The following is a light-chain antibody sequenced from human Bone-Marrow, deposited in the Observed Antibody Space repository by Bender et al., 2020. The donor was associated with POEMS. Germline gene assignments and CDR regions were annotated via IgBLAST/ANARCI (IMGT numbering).Light chain of an antibody. CDR1: SSDVGGYNF. CDR2: DVT. Sequence: QSALTKPRSVSGSPGQSVTISCTGTSSDVGGYNFVSWYQQHPGKAPKLMIYDVTKRPSGVPYRFSGSKSGNTASLTVSGLQAEDEADYYCCSYTDTSTLPFGTGTKVTVL. CDR3: CSYTDTSTLP. J-gene: IGLJ1*01. V-gene: IGLV2-11*01.